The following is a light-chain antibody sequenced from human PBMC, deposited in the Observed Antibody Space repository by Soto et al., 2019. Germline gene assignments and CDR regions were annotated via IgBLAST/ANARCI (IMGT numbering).Light chain of an antibody. J-gene: IGLJ1*01. CDR2: EVT. CDR1: SSDVGSYNL. CDR3: CSYASSSTYV. Sequence: HSVLTQPASVYGAPGQSITISCTGTSSDVGSYNLVSWYQQHPGKAPKLMIYEVTKRPSGVSDRFSGSKSGNTAPLTISGLQAEDEADYYCCSYASSSTYVFGTGTKVTVL. V-gene: IGLV2-23*02.